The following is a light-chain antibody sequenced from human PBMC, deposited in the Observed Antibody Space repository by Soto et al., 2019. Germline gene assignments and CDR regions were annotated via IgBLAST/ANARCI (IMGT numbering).Light chain of an antibody. Sequence: QSVLTQPASVSGSPGQSITISCTGTSSVVGSYNLVSWYQQHPGKAPKLMIYEGSKRPSGVSNRFSGSKSGNTASLTISGLQAEDEADSYCCAYAGSSTYVFGPGTKVTVL. CDR3: CAYAGSSTYV. J-gene: IGLJ1*01. CDR1: SSVVGSYNL. CDR2: EGS. V-gene: IGLV2-23*01.